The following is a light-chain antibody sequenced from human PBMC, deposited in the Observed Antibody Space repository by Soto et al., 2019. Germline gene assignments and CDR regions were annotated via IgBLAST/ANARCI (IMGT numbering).Light chain of an antibody. CDR1: QSASTN. CDR3: QHYNSWPRFA. Sequence: EIVLTQPPVTLSVSPGQRATLFCRASQSASTNLAWYQHKAGQAPRLLIHGASTRATAIPARLSGSVSGTEFNLTINSLESEDFAVYYCQHYNSWPRFAFGQGTRLEIK. J-gene: IGKJ5*01. V-gene: IGKV3-15*01. CDR2: GAS.